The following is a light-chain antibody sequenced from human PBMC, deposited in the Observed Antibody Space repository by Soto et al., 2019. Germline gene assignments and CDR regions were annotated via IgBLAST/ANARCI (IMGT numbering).Light chain of an antibody. CDR1: SSDIGARNY. CDR3: SSYSSSNTHVV. V-gene: IGLV2-14*03. J-gene: IGLJ2*01. Sequence: QSVLTQPASVSGSPGQSITISCTGTSSDIGARNYVSWYQQHPGKAPRLMIYDVSNRPSGVSYRFSGSKSGNTASLTISGLQAEDEAGYYCSSYSSSNTHVVFGGGTKLTVL. CDR2: DVS.